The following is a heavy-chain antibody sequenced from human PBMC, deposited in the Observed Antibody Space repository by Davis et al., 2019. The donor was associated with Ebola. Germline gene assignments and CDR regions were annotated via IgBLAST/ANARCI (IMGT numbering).Heavy chain of an antibody. CDR1: GGSFSGYY. V-gene: IGHV4-34*01. Sequence: SETLSLTCAVYGGSFSGYYWSWIRQPPGKGLEWMGEINHSGSTNYNPSLKSRVTISVDTSKNQFFLKLSSVTAADTAVYYCARGRYCTGGVCYYYYYYGMDVWGQGTTVTVSS. J-gene: IGHJ6*02. CDR3: ARGRYCTGGVCYYYYYYGMDV. CDR2: INHSGST. D-gene: IGHD2-8*02.